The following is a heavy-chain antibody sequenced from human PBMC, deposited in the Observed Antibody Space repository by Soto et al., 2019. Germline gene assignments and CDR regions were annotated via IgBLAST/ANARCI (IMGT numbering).Heavy chain of an antibody. CDR3: AKDPYYYGSGSYYNAYYFDY. CDR1: GFTFSSYA. CDR2: ISGSGGST. V-gene: IGHV3-23*01. D-gene: IGHD3-10*01. Sequence: GGSLRLSCAASGFTFSSYAMSWVRQAPGKGLEWVSAISGSGGSTYYADSVKGRFTISRDNSKNTLYLQMNSLRAEDTAVYYCAKDPYYYGSGSYYNAYYFDYWGQGTLVTVAS. J-gene: IGHJ4*02.